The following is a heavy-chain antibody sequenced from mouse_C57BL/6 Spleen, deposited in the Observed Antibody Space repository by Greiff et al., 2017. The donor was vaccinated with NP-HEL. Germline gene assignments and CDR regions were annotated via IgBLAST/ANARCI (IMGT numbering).Heavy chain of an antibody. Sequence: EVKLMESGGGLVQPGGSMKLSCVASGFTFSNYWMNWVRQSPEKGLEWVAQIRLKSDNYATHYAESVKGRFTISRDDSKSSVYLQMNNLRAEDTGIYYCTRFLYFDVWGTGTTVTVSS. CDR3: TRFLYFDV. J-gene: IGHJ1*03. V-gene: IGHV6-3*01. CDR1: GFTFSNYW. CDR2: IRLKSDNYAT.